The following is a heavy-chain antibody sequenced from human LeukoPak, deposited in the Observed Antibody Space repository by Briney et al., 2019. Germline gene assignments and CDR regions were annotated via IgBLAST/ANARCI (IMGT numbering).Heavy chain of an antibody. J-gene: IGHJ4*02. V-gene: IGHV3-48*03. CDR1: GFTFSSYE. Sequence: PGGSLRLSCAASGFTFSSYEMNWVRQAPGKGLEWVSYISSSGSTIYYADSVKGRFTISRDNAKNSLYLQMNSLRAEDTAVYYCARQAGYSFDYWGQGTLVTVSS. CDR3: ARQAGYSFDY. D-gene: IGHD6-13*01. CDR2: ISSSGSTI.